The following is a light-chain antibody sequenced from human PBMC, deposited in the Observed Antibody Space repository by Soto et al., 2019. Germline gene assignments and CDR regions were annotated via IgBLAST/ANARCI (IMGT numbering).Light chain of an antibody. CDR3: SSYSSSSTL. V-gene: IGLV2-14*01. Sequence: QSALTQPASVSGSPGQSITISCTGSSSDVGGYDYVSWYQQHPGKAPKLIIYDVNNRPSGVSNRFSGSKSANTASLTISGLQAEDEADYYCSSYSSSSTLFGVGTKLTVL. CDR2: DVN. CDR1: SSDVGGYDY. J-gene: IGLJ2*01.